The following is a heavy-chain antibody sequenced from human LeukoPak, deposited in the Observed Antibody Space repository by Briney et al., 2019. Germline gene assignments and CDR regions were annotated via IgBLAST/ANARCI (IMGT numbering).Heavy chain of an antibody. Sequence: SETLSLTCTVSGGSISSSSYYWGWIRQPPGRGLEWIGSIYYSGSIYYNPSLKSRVTISVDTSKNQLSLKLSSVTAADTAVYYCARGFYGSGRPPGYYYYMDVWGKGTTVTISS. D-gene: IGHD3-10*01. J-gene: IGHJ6*03. V-gene: IGHV4-39*07. CDR3: ARGFYGSGRPPGYYYYMDV. CDR2: IYYSGSI. CDR1: GGSISSSSYY.